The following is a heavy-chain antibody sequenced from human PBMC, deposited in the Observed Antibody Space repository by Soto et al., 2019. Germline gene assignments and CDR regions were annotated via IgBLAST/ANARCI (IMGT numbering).Heavy chain of an antibody. CDR3: ARGSTSHRRVVWRYCSGGSCPETNYYYYMDV. CDR1: GYTFTSYG. D-gene: IGHD2-15*01. J-gene: IGHJ6*03. V-gene: IGHV1-18*01. Sequence: ASVKVSCKASGYTFTSYGISWVRQAPGQGLEWMGWISAYNGNTNYAQKLQGRVTMTTDTSTSTAYMELRSLRSDDTAVYYCARGSTSHRRVVWRYCSGGSCPETNYYYYMDVWGKGTTVTVSS. CDR2: ISAYNGNT.